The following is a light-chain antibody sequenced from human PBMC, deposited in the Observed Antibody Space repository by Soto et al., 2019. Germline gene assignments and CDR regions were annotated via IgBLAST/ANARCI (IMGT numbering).Light chain of an antibody. V-gene: IGKV3-20*01. CDR2: GAS. CDR3: QQYGGSPIT. J-gene: IGKJ5*01. CDR1: QSVSRR. Sequence: EVELSQSPGTVSLSPGGRATLSCRASQSVSRRLAWYQQRPGQSPSLLISGASMRASGVPVRFIGSGSGTDFTLTITRLEPEDFAVYYCQQYGGSPITFGLGTRLEI.